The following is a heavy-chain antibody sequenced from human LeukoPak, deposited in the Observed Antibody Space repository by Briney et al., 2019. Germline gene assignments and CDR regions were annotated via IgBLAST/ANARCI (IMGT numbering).Heavy chain of an antibody. D-gene: IGHD3-9*01. CDR3: ARDMTDWWFDP. CDR1: GGSISSGGYY. V-gene: IGHV4-31*03. J-gene: IGHJ5*02. Sequence: PSETLSLTCTVSGGSISSGGYYWSWIRQHPGRGLEWIGYIYYSGSTHYNPSLKSRVTISVDTSRNQFSLKLSSVTAADTAVYYCARDMTDWWFDPWGQGTLVTVSS. CDR2: IYYSGST.